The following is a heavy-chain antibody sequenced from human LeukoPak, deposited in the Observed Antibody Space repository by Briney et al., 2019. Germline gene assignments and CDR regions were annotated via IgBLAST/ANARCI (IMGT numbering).Heavy chain of an antibody. CDR1: GGSISSGDYY. CDR3: ARVVPAAQDWANWFDP. D-gene: IGHD2-2*01. CDR2: IYYSGST. V-gene: IGHV4-30-4*08. Sequence: SETLSLTCTVSGGSISSGDYYWSWIRQPPGKGLEWIGYIYYSGSTYYNPSLKSRVTISVDRSKNQFSLKLSSVTAADTAVYYCARVVPAAQDWANWFDPWGQGTLVTVSS. J-gene: IGHJ5*02.